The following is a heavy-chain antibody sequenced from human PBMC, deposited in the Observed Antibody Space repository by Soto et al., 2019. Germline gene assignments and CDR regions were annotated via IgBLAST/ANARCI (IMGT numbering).Heavy chain of an antibody. CDR1: GFSFSTYA. V-gene: IGHV3-23*01. CDR3: AKVGYYNSGWFDS. D-gene: IGHD6-25*01. Sequence: EVQLLESGGGLAQPGGSLRLSCTASGFSFSTYAMSWVRQAPGKGLEWVSTISGGVAKTYYADSVKGRFTVSRDNSKNTLFLQMNSLRAEDTATYYCAKVGYYNSGWFDSWGQGTLVTVSS. CDR2: ISGGVAKT. J-gene: IGHJ5*01.